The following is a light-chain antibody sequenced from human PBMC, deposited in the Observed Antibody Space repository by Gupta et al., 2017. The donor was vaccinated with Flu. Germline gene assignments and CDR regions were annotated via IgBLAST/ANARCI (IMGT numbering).Light chain of an antibody. Sequence: EIVLTQSPATLSLSPGERATLSCRASQSVSSYLAWYQQKPGQAPRLLIYDASNRATGIPARFSGSGSGTXFTLTIXSLEPEDFAVYYCQQRSNWPLTFGXGTRLEIK. CDR3: QQRSNWPLT. CDR1: QSVSSY. CDR2: DAS. V-gene: IGKV3-11*01. J-gene: IGKJ5*01.